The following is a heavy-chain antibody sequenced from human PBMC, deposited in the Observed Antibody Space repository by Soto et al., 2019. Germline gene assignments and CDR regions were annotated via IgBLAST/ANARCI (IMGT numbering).Heavy chain of an antibody. Sequence: SETLSLTCAVYGGSFSGYYWSWIRQPPGKGLDWIGEINHGGSTNYNPSLKSRVTISIDTSKNQFSLKLSSVTAADTAVYYCASGGQTSIPKDWGQGTLVTVSS. CDR3: ASGGQTSIPKD. D-gene: IGHD3-10*01. CDR2: INHGGST. V-gene: IGHV4-34*01. J-gene: IGHJ4*02. CDR1: GGSFSGYY.